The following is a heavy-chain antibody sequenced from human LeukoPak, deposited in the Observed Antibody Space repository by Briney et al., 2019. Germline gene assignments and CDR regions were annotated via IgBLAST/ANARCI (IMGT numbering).Heavy chain of an antibody. V-gene: IGHV3-7*01. CDR1: GFTFSRHW. D-gene: IGHD2-8*02. Sequence: PGGSLRLSCATSGFTFSRHWMTWVRQAPGKGPEWVDNIKQDGSERYYVHSVKGRFTISRDNAKNSLYLQMNSLRAEDTAVYYCARDGGHSTDLDYWGQGILVTVSS. J-gene: IGHJ4*02. CDR2: IKQDGSER. CDR3: ARDGGHSTDLDY.